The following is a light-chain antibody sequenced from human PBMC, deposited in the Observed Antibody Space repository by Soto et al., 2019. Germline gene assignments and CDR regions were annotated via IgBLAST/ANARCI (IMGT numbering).Light chain of an antibody. Sequence: EIVMTQSPATLSVSPGERATLSCGASQSVRRNLAWYQQRPGQAPRLLIYGASTRATGIPARFSGSGSGIEFTLTISSLQSEDFAVYYCQQYNDWPPAITFGQGTRLEIK. V-gene: IGKV3-15*01. J-gene: IGKJ5*01. CDR1: QSVRRN. CDR3: QQYNDWPPAIT. CDR2: GAS.